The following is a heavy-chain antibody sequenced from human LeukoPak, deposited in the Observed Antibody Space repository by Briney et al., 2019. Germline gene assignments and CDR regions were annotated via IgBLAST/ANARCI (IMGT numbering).Heavy chain of an antibody. V-gene: IGHV3-30*18. CDR3: AKDPGARSSVVVTDYIDF. J-gene: IGHJ6*02. Sequence: PGRSLTQTCAASGFTVTSYGIHWVRQAPGKGLQWVTLISNDGNIKYYADSVKGRFTISRNNSKNTLYLQMNRMRVEDTAVYYCAKDPGARSSVVVTDYIDFWGQGTTVTVSS. D-gene: IGHD2-21*02. CDR1: GFTVTSYG. CDR2: ISNDGNIK.